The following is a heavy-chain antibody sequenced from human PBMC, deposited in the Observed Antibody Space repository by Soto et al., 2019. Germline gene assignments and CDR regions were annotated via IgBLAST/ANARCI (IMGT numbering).Heavy chain of an antibody. J-gene: IGHJ4*02. V-gene: IGHV4-39*01. D-gene: IGHD1-26*01. CDR2: IYYSGST. CDR1: GGSISSSSYY. CDR3: ARRATNFDY. Sequence: SETLSLTCTVSGGSISSSSYYWGWICQPPGKGLEWIGSIYYSGSTYYNPSLKSRVTISVDTSKNQFSLKLSSVTAADTAVYYCARRATNFDYWGQGTLVTVSS.